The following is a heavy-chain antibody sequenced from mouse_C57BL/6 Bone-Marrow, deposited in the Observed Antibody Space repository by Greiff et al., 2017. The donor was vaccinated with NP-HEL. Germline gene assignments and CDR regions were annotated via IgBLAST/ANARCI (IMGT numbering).Heavy chain of an antibody. D-gene: IGHD1-1*01. CDR3: TNYGSSSAWFAY. Sequence: DVQLVESGGGLVQPGGSMKLSCAASGFTFSDDWMDWVRQSPEKGLEWVAEIRNKANNHATYYAESVKGRFTISRDDTKSSVYLQMNSLRAEDTGIYSCTNYGSSSAWFAYWGQGTLVTVSA. J-gene: IGHJ3*01. CDR1: GFTFSDDW. V-gene: IGHV6-6*01. CDR2: IRNKANNHAT.